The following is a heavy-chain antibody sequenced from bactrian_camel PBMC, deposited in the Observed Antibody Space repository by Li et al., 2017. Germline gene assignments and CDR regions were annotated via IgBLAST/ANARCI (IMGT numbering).Heavy chain of an antibody. CDR1: GLNYNAGC. V-gene: IGHV3S53*01. CDR2: IDVDGST. CDR3: AAHEDVVCDVTLTTTDANPDFGY. D-gene: IGHD2*01. J-gene: IGHJ6*01. Sequence: HVQLVESGGGSVQAGGSLNISCTASGLNYNAGCMGWYRQVPGKEREGVAAIDVDGSTSYAYSVKGRFTTSKDNAKNTLYLQMNNLQPEDTALYYCAAHEDVVCDVTLTTTDANPDFGYWGQGTQVTVS.